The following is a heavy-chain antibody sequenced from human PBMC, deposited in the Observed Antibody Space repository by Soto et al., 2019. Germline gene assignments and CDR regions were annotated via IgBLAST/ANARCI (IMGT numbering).Heavy chain of an antibody. CDR3: ARVPVSRLAGEHDWFDP. V-gene: IGHV4-31*03. CDR2: IYYSGST. D-gene: IGHD1-26*01. J-gene: IGHJ5*02. CDR1: GGSISSGGYY. Sequence: SETLSLTCTVSGGSISSGGYYWSWIRQHPGKGLEWIGYIYYSGSTYYNPSLKSRVTISVDTSKNQFSLKLSSVTAADTAVYYCARVPVSRLAGEHDWFDPWGQGTLVT.